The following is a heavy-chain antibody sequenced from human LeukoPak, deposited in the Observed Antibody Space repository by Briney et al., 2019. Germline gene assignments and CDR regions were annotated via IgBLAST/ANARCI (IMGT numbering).Heavy chain of an antibody. D-gene: IGHD3-10*01. CDR2: IYHSGRT. CDR1: GYSISSGYY. CDR3: ATQILLCHYY. J-gene: IGHJ4*02. V-gene: IGHV4-38-2*02. Sequence: SETLSLTCTVSGYSISSGYYWGWIRQPPGKGLEWIGIIYHSGRTDYNPSLKSRVTISVDTSKNQFSLKLSSVTAADTAVYYCATQILLCHYYWGQGTLVTVSS.